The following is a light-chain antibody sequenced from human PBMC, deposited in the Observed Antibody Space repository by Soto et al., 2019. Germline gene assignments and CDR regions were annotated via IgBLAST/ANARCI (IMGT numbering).Light chain of an antibody. J-gene: IGKJ1*01. CDR2: GAS. CDR1: QSVSSN. Sequence: PGERVTLSCRASQSVSSNLAWYQQKPGQAPRLLIYGASTRATGIPARFSGSGSGTEFTLTISSLQSEDFAVYYCQQYNNGWTFGQGTKVEIK. V-gene: IGKV3-15*01. CDR3: QQYNNGWT.